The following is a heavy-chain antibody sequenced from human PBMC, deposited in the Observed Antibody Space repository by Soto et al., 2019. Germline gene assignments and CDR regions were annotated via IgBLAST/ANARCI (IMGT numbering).Heavy chain of an antibody. Sequence: EVQLVESGGGLVQPGGSLRVSCAASGFTLRSHRIHWVRQAPGKGLEWVSRIDTDGGGTSYADSVKGRFTISTDNAKNPVYLQMKGLRAEDTAVYYCATVFDLWGQGTLVTVSS. CDR1: GFTLRSHR. CDR2: IDTDGGGT. CDR3: ATVFDL. V-gene: IGHV3-74*01. J-gene: IGHJ5*02.